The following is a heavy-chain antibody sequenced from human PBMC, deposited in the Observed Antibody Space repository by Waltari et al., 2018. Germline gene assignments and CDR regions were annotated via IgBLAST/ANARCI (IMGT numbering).Heavy chain of an antibody. CDR2: ISGSGGSR. J-gene: IGHJ4*02. CDR1: GFTFSSYA. V-gene: IGHV3-23*04. CDR3: AKDRYSSSSCSDY. D-gene: IGHD6-6*01. Sequence: EVQLVESGGGLVQPGGSLRLSCAASGFTFSSYAMSWVRHAPGKGREWVAAISGSGGSRYYADAVKGRFTISRDKSKNTLYLQMNSLRAEDTAVYYCAKDRYSSSSCSDYWGQGTLVTVSS.